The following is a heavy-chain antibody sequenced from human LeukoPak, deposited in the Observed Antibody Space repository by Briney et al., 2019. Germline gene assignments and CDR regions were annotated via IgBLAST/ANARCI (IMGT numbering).Heavy chain of an antibody. CDR3: ARGRLEWLPSFDY. J-gene: IGHJ4*02. V-gene: IGHV3-21*01. CDR2: ISSSSSYI. D-gene: IGHD3-3*01. Sequence: GGSLRLSCAASGFTFSSYSMNWVRQAPGKGLEWVSSISSSSSYIYYADSVKGRFTISRDNAKNLLYLQMNSLRAEDTAVYYCARGRLEWLPSFDYWGQGTLVTVSS. CDR1: GFTFSSYS.